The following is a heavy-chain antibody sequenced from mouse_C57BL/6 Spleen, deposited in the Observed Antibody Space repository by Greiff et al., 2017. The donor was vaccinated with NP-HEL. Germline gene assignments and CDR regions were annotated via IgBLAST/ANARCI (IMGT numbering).Heavy chain of an antibody. J-gene: IGHJ4*01. D-gene: IGHD2-2*01. CDR1: GFSLTSYG. Sequence: VQLQQSGPGLVQPSQSLSITCTVSGFSLTSYGVHWVRQSPGKGLEWLGVIWRGGSTDYNAAFMSRLSITKDNSKSQVFFKMNSLQADDTAIYYCAKKGGYDNYAMDYWGQGTSVTVSS. CDR2: IWRGGST. CDR3: AKKGGYDNYAMDY. V-gene: IGHV2-5*01.